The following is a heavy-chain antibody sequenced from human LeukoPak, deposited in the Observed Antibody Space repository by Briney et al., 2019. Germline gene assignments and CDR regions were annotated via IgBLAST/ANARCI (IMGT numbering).Heavy chain of an antibody. CDR2: ISYSGST. CDR1: GASISSYY. Sequence: PSETLSLTCTVSGASISSYYWSWIRQPPGKGLEWIGYISYSGSTNYNPSLKSRVTISADTSKNQVSLTLSSVTAADTAVYYCARHPELCLFDYWGQGTLVTVSS. J-gene: IGHJ4*02. D-gene: IGHD3-16*01. V-gene: IGHV4-59*08. CDR3: ARHPELCLFDY.